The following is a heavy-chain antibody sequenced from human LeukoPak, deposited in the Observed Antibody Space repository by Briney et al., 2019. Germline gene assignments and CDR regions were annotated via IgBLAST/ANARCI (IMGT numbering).Heavy chain of an antibody. V-gene: IGHV3-66*01. J-gene: IGHJ4*02. CDR2: IWNGGYT. CDR3: ARGQAYSGSFSFQFDS. D-gene: IGHD1-26*01. Sequence: GESLRLSCAASGFSVNSNYINWVRQAPGKGLEWVSVIWNGGYTNYRGSVKGRFTISIDRSKNTVYLQINSLRVEETAVYYCARGQAYSGSFSFQFDSWGQGTLVTVSS. CDR1: GFSVNSNY.